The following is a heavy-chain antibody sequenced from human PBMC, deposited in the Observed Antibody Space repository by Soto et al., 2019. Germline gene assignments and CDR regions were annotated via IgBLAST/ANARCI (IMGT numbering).Heavy chain of an antibody. D-gene: IGHD5-18*01. CDR2: ISSSSSYT. CDR3: AFGRDTAMVTAAFDI. Sequence: QVQLVESGGGLVKPGGSLRLSCAASGFTFSDYYMSWIRQAPGKGLEWVSYISSSSSYTNYADSVKGRFTISRDNAKTSLYLQMNSLRAEDTAVYYCAFGRDTAMVTAAFDIWGQGTMVTVSS. CDR1: GFTFSDYY. J-gene: IGHJ3*02. V-gene: IGHV3-11*05.